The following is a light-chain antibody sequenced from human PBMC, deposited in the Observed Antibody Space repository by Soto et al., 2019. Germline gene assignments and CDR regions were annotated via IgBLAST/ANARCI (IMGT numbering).Light chain of an antibody. Sequence: DIQMTQSPSSLSASVGDRVTITCWASQSISSNLNWYQQKSGKAPKFLISAASNLQSGVPSRFSGSGFGTDFTLTISSLQPEDFATYYCQQSYSTPRTFGQGTKVEIK. CDR1: QSISSN. V-gene: IGKV1-39*01. CDR2: AAS. J-gene: IGKJ1*01. CDR3: QQSYSTPRT.